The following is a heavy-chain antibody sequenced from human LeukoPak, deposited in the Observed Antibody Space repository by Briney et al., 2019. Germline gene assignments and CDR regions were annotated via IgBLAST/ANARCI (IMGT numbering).Heavy chain of an antibody. J-gene: IGHJ4*02. D-gene: IGHD5-18*01. CDR1: GFTFRDAW. V-gene: IGHV3-15*01. CDR2: IKAKTHGATS. CDR3: AREGSLYGYHSFDS. Sequence: PGGSLRLSCAASGFTFRDAWMTWVRQAPGKGLEWVGRIKAKTHGATSDYAAPVKGKFTISRDDSTDRMYLHMNGLLTEDTAVYYCAREGSLYGYHSFDSWGQGTLVTVSS.